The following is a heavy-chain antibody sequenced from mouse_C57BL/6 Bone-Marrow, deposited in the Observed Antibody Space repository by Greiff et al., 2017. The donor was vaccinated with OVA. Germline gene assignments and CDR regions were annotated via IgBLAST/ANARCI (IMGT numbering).Heavy chain of an antibody. V-gene: IGHV1-52*01. Sequence: VQLQQPGAELVRPGSSVKLSCKASGYTFTSYWMHWVKQRPIQGLEWIGKIDPSVGETNYTQKFRGKATLTVDKSSSTAYMQLSSLTSEDSAVYYCARRRHWYFDVWGTGTTVTVSS. J-gene: IGHJ1*03. D-gene: IGHD1-2*01. CDR1: GYTFTSYW. CDR3: ARRRHWYFDV. CDR2: IDPSVGET.